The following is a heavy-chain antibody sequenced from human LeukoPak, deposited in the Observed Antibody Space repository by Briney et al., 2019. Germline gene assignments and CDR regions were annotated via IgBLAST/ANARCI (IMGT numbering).Heavy chain of an antibody. CDR3: AREGPTTAVGSGAPDI. J-gene: IGHJ3*02. D-gene: IGHD6-13*01. CDR1: GFTFSDYT. V-gene: IGHV3-33*01. Sequence: GGSLRLSCPASGFTFSDYTMQWLRQAPGKGLEWVAVVWHDGTYISYGDSVRGRFTISRDNSKNTLYLQMNSLRAEDTAVYYCAREGPTTAVGSGAPDIWGLGTMVTVSS. CDR2: VWHDGTYI.